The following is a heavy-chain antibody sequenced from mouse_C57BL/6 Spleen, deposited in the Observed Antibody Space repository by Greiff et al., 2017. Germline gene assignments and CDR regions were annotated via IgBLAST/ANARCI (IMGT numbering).Heavy chain of an antibody. CDR2: IHPNSGST. J-gene: IGHJ4*01. CDR3: ARDYGSSKAMDY. D-gene: IGHD1-1*01. Sequence: VQLQQSGAELVKPGASVKLSCKASGYTFTSYWMHWVKQRPGQGLEWIGMIHPNSGSTNYNEKFKSKATLTVDKSSSTAYMQLSSLTSEDSAVYYCARDYGSSKAMDYWGQGTSVTVSS. CDR1: GYTFTSYW. V-gene: IGHV1-64*01.